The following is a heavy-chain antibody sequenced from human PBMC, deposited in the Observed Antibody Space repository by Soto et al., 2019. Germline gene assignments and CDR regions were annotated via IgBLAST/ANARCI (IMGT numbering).Heavy chain of an antibody. D-gene: IGHD2-2*01. CDR1: GFTFTSYD. Sequence: ASVKVSCKASGFTFTSYDINWVRQATGQGLEWMGWMNPNSGNTGYAQKFQGRVTMTRNTSISTAYMELSSLRSEDTAVYYCARVSSRAYLDCDYWGQGTLVTVSS. J-gene: IGHJ4*02. CDR3: ARVSSRAYLDCDY. V-gene: IGHV1-8*01. CDR2: MNPNSGNT.